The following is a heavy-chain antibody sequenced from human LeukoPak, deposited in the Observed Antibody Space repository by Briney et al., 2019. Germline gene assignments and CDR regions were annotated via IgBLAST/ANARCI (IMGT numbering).Heavy chain of an antibody. J-gene: IGHJ3*02. Sequence: PSEALSLTCTVSGGSISSYYWSWIRQPPGKGLEWIGYIYYSGSTNYNPSLKGRVTISVDTSKNQFSLKLSSVTAADTAVYYCARLSMVRGVIKGNAFDIWGQGTMVTVSS. CDR1: GGSISSYY. CDR2: IYYSGST. V-gene: IGHV4-59*01. CDR3: ARLSMVRGVIKGNAFDI. D-gene: IGHD3-10*01.